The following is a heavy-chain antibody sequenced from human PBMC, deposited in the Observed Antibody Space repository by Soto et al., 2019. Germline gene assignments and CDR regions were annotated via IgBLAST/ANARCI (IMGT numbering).Heavy chain of an antibody. CDR2: ISPHNGNA. CDR3: ARDRSGWYDF. J-gene: IGHJ4*02. V-gene: IGHV1-18*01. CDR1: GYPFTSNR. D-gene: IGHD6-19*01. Sequence: ASVNVSYKPSGYPFTSNRLSWVRRAPGQGLEWMGWISPHNGNAKYAQKFQDRVTMTADTAASTVYMELRSLRSDDSAVFYCARDRSGWYDFWGQGTLVTVSS.